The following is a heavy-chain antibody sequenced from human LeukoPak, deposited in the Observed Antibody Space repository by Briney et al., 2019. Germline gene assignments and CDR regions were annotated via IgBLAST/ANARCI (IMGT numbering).Heavy chain of an antibody. CDR3: ARSGITMVRVFDY. D-gene: IGHD3-10*01. Sequence: ASVKVSCKASGYTFTSYGISWVRQAPGQGLEWMGWISAYNGNTNYAQKLQGRVTMTTGTSTSTAYVELRSLRSDDTAVYYCARSGITMVRVFDYWGQGTLVTVSS. CDR1: GYTFTSYG. V-gene: IGHV1-18*01. CDR2: ISAYNGNT. J-gene: IGHJ4*02.